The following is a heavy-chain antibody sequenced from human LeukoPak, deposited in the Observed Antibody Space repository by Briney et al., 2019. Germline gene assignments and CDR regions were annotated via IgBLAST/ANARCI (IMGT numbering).Heavy chain of an antibody. Sequence: PEASVTVSCKASGYTFTSYDINWVRQAPGQGLEWMGWMNPNSGNTGYAQKFQGRVTMTRNTSISTAYMELSSLRSEDTAVYYCARASEDISYYYYYYMDVWGKGTTVTVSS. D-gene: IGHD2-15*01. CDR2: MNPNSGNT. CDR3: ARASEDISYYYYYYMDV. V-gene: IGHV1-8*01. J-gene: IGHJ6*03. CDR1: GYTFTSYD.